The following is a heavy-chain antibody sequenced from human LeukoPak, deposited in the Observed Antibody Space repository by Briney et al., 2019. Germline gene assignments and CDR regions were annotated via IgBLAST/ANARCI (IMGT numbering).Heavy chain of an antibody. CDR2: IVVGSGNT. CDR3: AACPLPNYYGSWFDY. Sequence: GASVKVSCKASGFTFTSSAMQWVRQARGQRLEWIGWIVVGSGNTNYAQKFQERVTITRDMSTSTAYMELSSLRSEDTAVYYCAACPLPNYYGSWFDYWGQGTLVTVSS. J-gene: IGHJ4*02. V-gene: IGHV1-58*02. D-gene: IGHD3-10*01. CDR1: GFTFTSSA.